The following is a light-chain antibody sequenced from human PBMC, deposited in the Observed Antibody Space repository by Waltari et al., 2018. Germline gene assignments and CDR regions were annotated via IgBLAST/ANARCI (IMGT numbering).Light chain of an antibody. J-gene: IGKJ2*01. Sequence: DIQLTQAPSSMYASVADGVTITCRASQSISTFLICYQQKLRSAPTLLIYGAYSLQSGVPSRFLGSGAGTDFTLTISSLQPEDFATYYCQQSYRTPPYTFGQGTKVEIK. CDR3: QQSYRTPPYT. CDR1: QSISTF. V-gene: IGKV1-39*01. CDR2: GAY.